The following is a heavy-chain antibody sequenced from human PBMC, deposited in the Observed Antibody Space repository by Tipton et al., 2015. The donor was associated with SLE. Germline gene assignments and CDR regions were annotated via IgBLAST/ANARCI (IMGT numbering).Heavy chain of an antibody. D-gene: IGHD1-26*01. Sequence: TLSLTCAVYGGSFSGYYWSWIRQHPGKGLEWIGYIYYSGSTYYNPSLKSRVTISVDTSKNQFSLKLSSVTAADTAVYYCARGIRIVGATHDAFDIWGQGTMVTVSS. CDR2: IYYSGST. J-gene: IGHJ3*02. V-gene: IGHV4-31*11. CDR1: GGSFSGYY. CDR3: ARGIRIVGATHDAFDI.